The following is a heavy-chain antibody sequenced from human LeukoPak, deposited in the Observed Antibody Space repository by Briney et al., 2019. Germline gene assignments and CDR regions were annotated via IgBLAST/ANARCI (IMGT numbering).Heavy chain of an antibody. CDR2: ISYDGSNK. D-gene: IGHD3-3*01. J-gene: IGHJ4*02. V-gene: IGHV3-30-3*01. CDR1: GFTFSSYA. Sequence: GRSLRLSCAASGFTFSSYAMHWVRQAPGKGLEWVAVISYDGSNKYYADSVKGRFTISRDNSKNTLYLQMNSLRAEDTAVYYCAREDITIFGVLIPFDYWGQGTLVTVSS. CDR3: AREDITIFGVLIPFDY.